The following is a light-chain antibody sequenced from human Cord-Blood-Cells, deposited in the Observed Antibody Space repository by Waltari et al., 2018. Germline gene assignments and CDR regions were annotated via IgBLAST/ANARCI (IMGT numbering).Light chain of an antibody. V-gene: IGLV1-47*01. CDR2: RND. J-gene: IGLJ3*02. CDR1: SSNNGSNY. Sequence: QSVLTQPHSASGTPEQRVTIYCSGASSNNGSNYVYWYEQLPVTAPKPLIYRNDKRPSVVPDRFSGSKSGTSASLAISGRRSEDEADYYCAAWDDSLCGWVFGGGTKLTVL. CDR3: AAWDDSLCGWV.